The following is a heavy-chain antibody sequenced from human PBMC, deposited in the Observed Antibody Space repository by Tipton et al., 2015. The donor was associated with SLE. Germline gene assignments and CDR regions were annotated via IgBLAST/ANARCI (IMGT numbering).Heavy chain of an antibody. V-gene: IGHV4-61*02. Sequence: LRLSCTVSGGSITNDNHYWSWIRQPAGKGLEWIGRIYASGSINYNPSLKSRLTISVDTSKNQFSLNLSSVTAADTAVYYCARDTRDWFLSESWGQGALVTVSS. CDR3: ARDTRDWFLSES. J-gene: IGHJ4*02. CDR2: IYASGSI. CDR1: GGSITNDNHY. D-gene: IGHD3-9*01.